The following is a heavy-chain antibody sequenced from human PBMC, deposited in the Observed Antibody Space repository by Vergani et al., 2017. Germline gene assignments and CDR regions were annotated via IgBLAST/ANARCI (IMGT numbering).Heavy chain of an antibody. CDR3: ARLNTETNGQLYYYYYMDV. Sequence: QVQLQQWGGGLLKPLETLSLTCVVNGGSFTSYHWTWIRQSPGEGLEWVGDIDHTGRPDYNPSLKSRRTMSVAKSRNQFSLRLNSVTATDTAIYFCARLNTETNGQLYYYYYMDVWGQGTAVTVS. CDR2: IDHTGRP. J-gene: IGHJ6*03. CDR1: GGSFTSYH. D-gene: IGHD2-8*01. V-gene: IGHV4-34*01.